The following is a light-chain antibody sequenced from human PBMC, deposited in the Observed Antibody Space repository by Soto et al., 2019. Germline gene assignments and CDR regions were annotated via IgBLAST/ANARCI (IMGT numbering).Light chain of an antibody. CDR2: QVS. J-gene: IGLJ2*01. V-gene: IGLV2-18*02. CDR3: QSYDGGLGVSKI. Sequence: QSALTQPPSVSGSPGQSVTISCTGTSIDVGNFDLVSWYQQPPGTAPKLLIYQVSNRPSGVPDRFSGSQSGNTASLTISGLQAEDEADYYCQSYDGGLGVSKIFGGGTQLTVL. CDR1: SIDVGNFDL.